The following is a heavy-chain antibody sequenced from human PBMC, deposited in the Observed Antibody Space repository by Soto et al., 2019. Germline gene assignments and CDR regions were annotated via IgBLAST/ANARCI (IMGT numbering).Heavy chain of an antibody. Sequence: EVQLLESGGGLVQPGGSLGLSCAASGFPFSSYAMSWVRQAPGKGLEWVSLISGSGGSTYYADSVKGRFTISRANSRETLYLQMNSLRAEDTAVYYCAKVHGSGSYNNFPDYWGQGTLVTVSS. J-gene: IGHJ4*02. CDR1: GFPFSSYA. CDR3: AKVHGSGSYNNFPDY. D-gene: IGHD3-10*01. V-gene: IGHV3-23*01. CDR2: ISGSGGST.